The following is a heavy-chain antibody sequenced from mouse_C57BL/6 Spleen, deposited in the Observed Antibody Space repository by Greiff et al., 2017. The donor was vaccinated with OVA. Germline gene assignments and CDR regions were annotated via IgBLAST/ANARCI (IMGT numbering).Heavy chain of an antibody. CDR3: AREGDGYFDY. J-gene: IGHJ2*01. V-gene: IGHV1-82*01. CDR1: GYAFSSSW. CDR2: IYPGDGDT. Sequence: VKLMESGPELVKPGASVKISCKASGYAFSSSWMNWVKQRPGKGLEWIGRIYPGDGDTNYNGKFKGKATLTADKSSSTAYMQLSSLTSEDSAVYFCAREGDGYFDYWGQGTTLTVSS. D-gene: IGHD2-3*01.